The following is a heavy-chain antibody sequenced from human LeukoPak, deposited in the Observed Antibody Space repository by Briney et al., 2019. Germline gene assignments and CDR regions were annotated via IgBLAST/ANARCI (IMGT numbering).Heavy chain of an antibody. CDR1: GFPFSTYA. Sequence: GSLRLSCAASGFPFSTYAMNWVRQAPGKGLEWVSVITGSGGFTQYADSVKGRFTISRDNSKNTVYLQMNSLRVEDTALYYCVRSLDYWGQGTLVTVSS. CDR3: VRSLDY. V-gene: IGHV3-23*01. CDR2: ITGSGGFT. J-gene: IGHJ4*02.